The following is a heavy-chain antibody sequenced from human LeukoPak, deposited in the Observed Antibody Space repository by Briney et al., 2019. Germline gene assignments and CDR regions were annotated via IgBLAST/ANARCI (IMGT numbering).Heavy chain of an antibody. CDR1: GGSFSGYY. D-gene: IGHD4-17*01. CDR3: ARGRYRGLYGDSFFDY. Sequence: PSETLSLTCAVYGGSFSGYYWSWIRQPPGKGLEWIGEINHSGSTNYNPSLKSRVTISVGTSKDQFSLKLSSVTAADTAVYYCARGRYRGLYGDSFFDYWGQGTLVTVSS. V-gene: IGHV4-34*01. CDR2: INHSGST. J-gene: IGHJ4*02.